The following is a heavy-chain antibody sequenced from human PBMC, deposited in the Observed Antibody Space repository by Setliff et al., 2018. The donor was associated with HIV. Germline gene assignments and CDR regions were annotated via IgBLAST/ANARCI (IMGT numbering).Heavy chain of an antibody. V-gene: IGHV1-69*13. Sequence: SVKVSCKASGGTFNNYAISWVRQAPGQGLEGVGGIIPLFGTTNYAQKFQGRVTITADESTNTAHMELNSLRSIDTAMYYCATVFYYNSESYSLDYWGQGMLVTV. CDR3: ATVFYYNSESYSLDY. CDR2: IIPLFGTT. J-gene: IGHJ4*02. CDR1: GGTFNNYA. D-gene: IGHD3-10*01.